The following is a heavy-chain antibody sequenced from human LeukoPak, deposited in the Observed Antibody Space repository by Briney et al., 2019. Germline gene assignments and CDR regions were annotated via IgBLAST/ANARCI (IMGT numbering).Heavy chain of an antibody. CDR2: MNPNSGNT. CDR3: ALRAAAGIAGWFDP. CDR1: GGSFSSYV. V-gene: IGHV1-8*01. J-gene: IGHJ5*02. D-gene: IGHD6-13*01. Sequence: ASVKVSCKASGGSFSSYVITWVRQAPGQGLEWMGWMNPNSGNTGYAQKFQGRVTMTRNTSISTAYMELSSLRSEDTAVYYCALRAAAGIAGWFDPWGQGTLVTVSS.